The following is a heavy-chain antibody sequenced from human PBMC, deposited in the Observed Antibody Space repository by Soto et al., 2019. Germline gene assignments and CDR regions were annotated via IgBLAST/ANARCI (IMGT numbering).Heavy chain of an antibody. Sequence: PAQTLSLTCXISGDSVSSNTASWNWIRQSPSRGLEWLGRTYFRSKWYNDYAVSVKSRISINPDTSNNQFSLQLNSVTPEDTAVYFCAKGDNLGPKTGYAFDPWGQGIMVTVSS. D-gene: IGHD5-12*01. J-gene: IGHJ5*02. CDR2: TYFRSKWYN. CDR1: GDSVSSNTAS. CDR3: AKGDNLGPKTGYAFDP. V-gene: IGHV6-1*01.